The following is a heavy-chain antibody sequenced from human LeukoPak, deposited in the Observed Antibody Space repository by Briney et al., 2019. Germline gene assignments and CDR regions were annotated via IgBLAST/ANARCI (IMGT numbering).Heavy chain of an antibody. Sequence: ASVKVSCKASGCTFTSYYLHWVRQAPGQGLEWMGIINSSGGTTSYAQKFQGRVTMTRDTSTSTVYMELSSLRSEDTAVYYCARGQYSGYDSVDFWGQGTLATVSS. CDR2: INSSGGTT. D-gene: IGHD5-12*01. CDR1: GCTFTSYY. CDR3: ARGQYSGYDSVDF. V-gene: IGHV1-46*01. J-gene: IGHJ4*02.